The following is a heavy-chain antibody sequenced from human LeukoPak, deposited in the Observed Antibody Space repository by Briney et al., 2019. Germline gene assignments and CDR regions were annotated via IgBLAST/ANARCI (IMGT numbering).Heavy chain of an antibody. CDR1: GGSVSGYY. CDR2: IHYSGRT. J-gene: IGHJ3*02. Sequence: SETLSLTCAVSGGSVSGYYWSWVRQFPGRGLEWIGYIHYSGRTNYNPSLKSRITLSLETSSNQISLELKSVTSADTALYYCVRDSGYSSSWYLIDDDFDIWGQGTMVIVSA. V-gene: IGHV4-59*02. D-gene: IGHD6-13*01. CDR3: VRDSGYSSSWYLIDDDFDI.